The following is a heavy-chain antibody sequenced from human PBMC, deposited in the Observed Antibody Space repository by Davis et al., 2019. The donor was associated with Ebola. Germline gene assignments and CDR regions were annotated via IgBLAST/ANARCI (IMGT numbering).Heavy chain of an antibody. CDR1: GYTFTSYG. CDR2: ISAYNGNT. J-gene: IGHJ5*02. Sequence: ASVKVSCKTSGYTFTSYGITWVRQAPGQGLEWMGWISAYNGNTNYAQKLQGRVTMTTDTSTSTAYMELRSLRSDDTAVYYCARDRMRGYGSGSYHWGQGTLVTVSS. D-gene: IGHD3-10*01. CDR3: ARDRMRGYGSGSYH. V-gene: IGHV1-18*01.